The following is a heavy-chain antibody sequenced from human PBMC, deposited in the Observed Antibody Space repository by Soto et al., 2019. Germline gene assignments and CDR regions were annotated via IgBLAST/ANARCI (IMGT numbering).Heavy chain of an antibody. CDR2: ISGSGGTT. CDR3: AKSNIDYYLDY. V-gene: IGHV3-23*01. CDR1: GFTFSNYA. Sequence: EVQVLESGGALVQPGGSLRLSCAASGFTFSNYAMSWVRQAPGKGLEWVSSISGSGGTTYYADSVKGWLTLPRDNSKNTMNLQMNSLRVEDTAVYYCAKSNIDYYLDYWGQGTLVTVS. J-gene: IGHJ4*02. D-gene: IGHD3-10*01.